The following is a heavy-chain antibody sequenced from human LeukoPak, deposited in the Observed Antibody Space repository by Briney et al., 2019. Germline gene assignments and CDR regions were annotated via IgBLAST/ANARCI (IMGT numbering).Heavy chain of an antibody. D-gene: IGHD6-19*01. CDR2: IKQDGTEK. Sequence: TGGSLRLSCAASGFTFGGYWMSWLRQAPGKGLEWVANIKQDGTEKYYVDSVKGRFIISRDNAKNSLYLQMNSLRAEDTAVYYCARDGSGWSVYWGQGTLVTVSS. V-gene: IGHV3-7*01. J-gene: IGHJ4*02. CDR1: GFTFGGYW. CDR3: ARDGSGWSVY.